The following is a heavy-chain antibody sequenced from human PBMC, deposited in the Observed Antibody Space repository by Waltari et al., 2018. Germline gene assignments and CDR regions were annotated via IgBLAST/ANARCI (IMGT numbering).Heavy chain of an antibody. J-gene: IGHJ5*02. CDR1: GFTFSSHW. Sequence: EIQLVESGGGLVQPGKSLRLSCAASGFTFSSHWMSWVRQAPGKGLEWVGNIKPDGSEKHYVDSVKGRFTISRDNAKNSLYLQMNSLRVEDTAVYYCVRESFDPWGPGILVTVSS. V-gene: IGHV3-7*01. CDR3: VRESFDP. CDR2: IKPDGSEK.